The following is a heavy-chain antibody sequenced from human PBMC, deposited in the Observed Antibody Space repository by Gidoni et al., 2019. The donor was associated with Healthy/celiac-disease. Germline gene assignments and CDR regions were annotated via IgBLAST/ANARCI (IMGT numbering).Heavy chain of an antibody. D-gene: IGHD7-27*01. CDR1: GGSFSGYY. CDR3: ARGRGLTLWGLYYFDY. V-gene: IGHV4-34*01. CDR2: INHSGST. Sequence: QVQLQQWGAGLLKPSETLSLTCAVYGGSFSGYYWSWIRQPPGKGLEWIGEINHSGSTNYNPSLKSRVTISVDTSKNQFSLKLSSVTAADTAVYYCARGRGLTLWGLYYFDYWGQGTLVTVSS. J-gene: IGHJ4*02.